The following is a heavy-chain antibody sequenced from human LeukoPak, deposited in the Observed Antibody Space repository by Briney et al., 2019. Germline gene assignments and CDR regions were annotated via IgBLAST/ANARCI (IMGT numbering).Heavy chain of an antibody. V-gene: IGHV4-4*07. D-gene: IGHD2-2*01. CDR1: GGSISSYY. CDR2: IYTSGST. CDR3: ARDSNAGIVVVPAGYYYYYYMDV. Sequence: SETLSLTCTVSGGSISSYYWSWIRQPAGKGLEWIGRIYTSGSTNYNPSLKSRVTMSVDTSKNQFFLKLSSVTAADTAVYYCARDSNAGIVVVPAGYYYYYYMDVWGKGTTVTVSS. J-gene: IGHJ6*03.